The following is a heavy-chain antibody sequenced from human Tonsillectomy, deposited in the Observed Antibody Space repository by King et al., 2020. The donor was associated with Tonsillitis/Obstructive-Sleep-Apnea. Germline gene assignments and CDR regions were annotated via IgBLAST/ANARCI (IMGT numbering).Heavy chain of an antibody. V-gene: IGHV3-30*03. CDR3: AAKWFGDWYFDL. CDR2: ISYDGSNK. Sequence: VQLVESGGGVVQPGRSLRLSCAASGFTFSSYGMHWVRQAPGKGLEWVAVISYDGSNKYYADSVKGRFTISRDNSKNTLYLQMNSLRPEDTAVYYCAAKWFGDWYFDLWGRGTLVTVSS. D-gene: IGHD3-10*01. J-gene: IGHJ2*01. CDR1: GFTFSSYG.